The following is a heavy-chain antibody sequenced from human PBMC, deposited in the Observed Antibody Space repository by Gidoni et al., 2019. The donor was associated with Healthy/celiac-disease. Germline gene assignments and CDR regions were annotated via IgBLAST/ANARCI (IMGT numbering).Heavy chain of an antibody. CDR3: ARDWGWGFDP. Sequence: QVQLVESGGGVVQPGRSLRLSCAASGFTFRSYAMHWVRQAPGKGLEWVAVISYDGSNKYYADSVKGRFTISRDNSKNTLYLQMNSLRAEDTAVYYCARDWGWGFDPWGQGTLVTVSS. D-gene: IGHD7-27*01. CDR2: ISYDGSNK. J-gene: IGHJ5*02. V-gene: IGHV3-30*04. CDR1: GFTFRSYA.